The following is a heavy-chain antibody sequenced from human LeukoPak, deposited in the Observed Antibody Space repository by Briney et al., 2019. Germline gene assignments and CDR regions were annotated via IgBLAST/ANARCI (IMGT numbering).Heavy chain of an antibody. CDR2: ISSSSSCI. CDR3: ARVVVVTAIQDYGMDV. D-gene: IGHD2-21*02. J-gene: IGHJ6*02. Sequence: GGSLRLSCAASGFIFNTFWMNWVRQAPGKGLEWVSSISSSSSCIYYADSVKGRFTISRDNAKNSLYLQMNSLRAEDTAVYYCARVVVVTAIQDYGMDVWGQGTTVTVSS. CDR1: GFIFNTFW. V-gene: IGHV3-21*01.